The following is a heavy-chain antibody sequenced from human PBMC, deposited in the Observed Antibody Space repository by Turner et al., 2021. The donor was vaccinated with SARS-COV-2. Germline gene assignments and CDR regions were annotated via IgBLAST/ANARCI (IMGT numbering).Heavy chain of an antibody. CDR1: GFTFSSYW. D-gene: IGHD3-16*01. Sequence: EVQLVESGGGLVQPGGSLRLSCAASGFTFSSYWMSWVRQAPGKGPEWVANIKQDGSEKYYVDSVKCRFTISRDNANNSLYLQMSSLRAEDTAVYYCARVSGAAVWGNYAFDIWGQGTMVTVSS. CDR2: IKQDGSEK. CDR3: ARVSGAAVWGNYAFDI. J-gene: IGHJ3*02. V-gene: IGHV3-7*01.